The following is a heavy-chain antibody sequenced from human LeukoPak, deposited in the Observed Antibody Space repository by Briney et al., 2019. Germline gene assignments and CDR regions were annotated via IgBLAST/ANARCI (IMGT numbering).Heavy chain of an antibody. CDR3: ARARGEVAIDY. J-gene: IGHJ4*02. V-gene: IGHV4-34*01. CDR1: GGSFSGHY. Sequence: SETLSLTCAVYGGSFSGHYWSWIRQPPGKGLEWIGEINHSGSTNYNPSLKSRVTLLVDTSKNQFSLKLNSVTAADTAVYYCARARGEVAIDYWGQGTLVTVSS. D-gene: IGHD5-12*01. CDR2: INHSGST.